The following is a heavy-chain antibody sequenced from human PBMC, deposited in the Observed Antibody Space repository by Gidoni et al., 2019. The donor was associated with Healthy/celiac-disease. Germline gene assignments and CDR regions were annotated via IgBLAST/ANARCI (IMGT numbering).Heavy chain of an antibody. CDR2: FDPEDGET. CDR3: ATGYYYGSGSYYWIQSSYVY. Sequence: QVQLVQSGAEVKKPGASVKVSCKVSGYTLTELSMHWVRQAPGKGLEWMGGFDPEDGETIYAQKFQGRVTMTEDTSTDTAYMELSSLRSEDTAVYYCATGYYYGSGSYYWIQSSYVYWGQGTLVTVSS. D-gene: IGHD3-10*01. CDR1: GYTLTELS. J-gene: IGHJ4*02. V-gene: IGHV1-24*01.